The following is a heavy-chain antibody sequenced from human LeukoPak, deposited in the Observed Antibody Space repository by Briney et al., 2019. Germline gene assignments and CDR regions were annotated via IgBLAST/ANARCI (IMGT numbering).Heavy chain of an antibody. V-gene: IGHV3-9*01. CDR2: ISWNSDTI. J-gene: IGHJ4*02. D-gene: IGHD1-26*01. Sequence: GRSLRLSCAASGFSFDDYAMHWVRQAPGKGLEWVSGISWNSDTIDYADSVKGRCTISRDNAKNSLYLQMNSLRAEDTALYYCAKDLSGTYLAALDYWGQGTLVTVSS. CDR3: AKDLSGTYLAALDY. CDR1: GFSFDDYA.